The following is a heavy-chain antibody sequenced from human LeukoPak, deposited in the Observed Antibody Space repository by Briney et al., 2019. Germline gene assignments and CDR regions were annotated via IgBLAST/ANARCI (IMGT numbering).Heavy chain of an antibody. CDR1: GFTFSSYS. CDR3: ATEGGYDEGLAY. J-gene: IGHJ4*02. V-gene: IGHV3-21*01. CDR2: ISSSSSYI. Sequence: SGGSLRLSCAASGFTFSSYSMNWVRQAPGKGLEWVSSISSSSSYIYYADSVKGRFTISRDNAKNSLYLQMNSLRAEDTAVYYFATEGGYDEGLAYWGQGPLVTVSS. D-gene: IGHD5-18*01.